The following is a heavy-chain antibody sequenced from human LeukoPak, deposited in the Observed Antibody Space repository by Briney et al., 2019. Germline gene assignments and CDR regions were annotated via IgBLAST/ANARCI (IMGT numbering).Heavy chain of an antibody. V-gene: IGHV3-74*01. CDR3: ARDRAPYYGGNSGGFDY. CDR1: GFTFSSYW. J-gene: IGHJ4*02. CDR2: INSDGSST. Sequence: GGSLRLSCAASGFTFSSYWMNWVRHAPGKGLVWVSRINSDGSSTSYADSVKGRFTISRDNAKNTLYLQMNSLRAEDTAVYYCARDRAPYYGGNSGGFDYWGQGTLVTVSS. D-gene: IGHD4-23*01.